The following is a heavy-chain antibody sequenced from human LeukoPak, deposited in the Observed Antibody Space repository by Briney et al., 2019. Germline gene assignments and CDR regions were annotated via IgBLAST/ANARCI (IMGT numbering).Heavy chain of an antibody. D-gene: IGHD2-2*01. CDR1: GFTFSGYA. V-gene: IGHV3-23*01. J-gene: IGHJ6*03. Sequence: GGSLRLSCAASGFTFSGYAMSWVRQAPGKGLEWVSAISGSGTPTYYVDPVKGRFTISRDNSKSTLYLQMNSLRVEDTAVYYCAKLGLSSSTSWVGYYYYYYMDVWGKGTTVTVSS. CDR2: ISGSGTPT. CDR3: AKLGLSSSTSWVGYYYYYYMDV.